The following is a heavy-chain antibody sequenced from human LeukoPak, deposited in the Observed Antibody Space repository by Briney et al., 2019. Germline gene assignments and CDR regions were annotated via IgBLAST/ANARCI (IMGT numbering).Heavy chain of an antibody. Sequence: GGSLRPSCAASGFIFSNYGIHWVRQAPGKGLEWVAIISYDGSVKYYADSMNGRFTISKDNSKSSLYLQMTSLVPEDTAEYYCARDRADGSILYYMDVWGKGTTVTVS. J-gene: IGHJ6*03. CDR2: ISYDGSVK. V-gene: IGHV3-30*03. CDR1: GFIFSNYG. D-gene: IGHD3-10*01. CDR3: ARDRADGSILYYMDV.